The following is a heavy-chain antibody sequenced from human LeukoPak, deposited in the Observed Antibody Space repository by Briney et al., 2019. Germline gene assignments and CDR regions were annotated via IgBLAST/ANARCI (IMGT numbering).Heavy chain of an antibody. V-gene: IGHV1-8*02. CDR2: MNPKSGNT. J-gene: IGHJ6*03. Sequence: GASVKVSCKXSGYTFTNYDIDWVRQATGQGLEWMGWMNPKSGNTGYAQQFQGRVTITRDTSINTAYMELNSLTSEDTAVYYCTRGTGQMVRGDITRHYMDVWGKGTTVTVSS. CDR3: TRGTGQMVRGDITRHYMDV. D-gene: IGHD3-10*01. CDR1: GYTFTNYD.